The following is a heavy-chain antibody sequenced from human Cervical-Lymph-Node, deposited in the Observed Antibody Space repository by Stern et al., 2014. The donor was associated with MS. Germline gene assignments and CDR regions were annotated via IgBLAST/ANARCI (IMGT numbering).Heavy chain of an antibody. J-gene: IGHJ6*02. Sequence: DQLVESGGGVVQPGGSQRLSCTASGFTFEDYAMEWVRQVPGKGLEWVAMIWDDGSQKYYGDSVRGRFSVSRDNSRNTLYLQMKSLSLEDTAVYYCARKIPDYYYYAMDVWGQGTTVTVSS. V-gene: IGHV3-33*01. CDR2: IWDDGSQK. D-gene: IGHD2-2*02. CDR3: ARKIPDYYYYAMDV. CDR1: GFTFEDYA.